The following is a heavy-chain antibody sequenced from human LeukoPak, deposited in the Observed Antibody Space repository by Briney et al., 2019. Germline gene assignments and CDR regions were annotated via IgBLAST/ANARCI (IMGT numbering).Heavy chain of an antibody. Sequence: GASVKVSCKASGYTFSNYYMHWVRQAPGQGLEWMGLINPTGTGTNYAQKFRGRVTLTRDTSTTTVYMELSSLRSEDSAVYYCVRGIWDADDHWGQGTRVTVSS. V-gene: IGHV1-46*01. CDR2: INPTGTGT. CDR1: GYTFSNYY. J-gene: IGHJ4*02. D-gene: IGHD1-26*01. CDR3: VRGIWDADDH.